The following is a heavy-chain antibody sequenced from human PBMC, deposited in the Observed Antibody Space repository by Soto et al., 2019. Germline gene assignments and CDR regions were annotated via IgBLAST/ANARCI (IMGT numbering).Heavy chain of an antibody. D-gene: IGHD2-2*01. J-gene: IGHJ6*03. Sequence: QVQLQESGPGLVKPSGTLSLTCAVSSGSISSSNWWSWVRQPPGKGLAWIGEIYHSGSTNYNPSLKSRDIISVDKSKNQFSLKLSSVTAADTAVYYCARKVVPAAMPRINYYYYMDVWGKGTTVTVSS. CDR1: SGSISSSNW. CDR3: ARKVVPAAMPRINYYYYMDV. V-gene: IGHV4-4*02. CDR2: IYHSGST.